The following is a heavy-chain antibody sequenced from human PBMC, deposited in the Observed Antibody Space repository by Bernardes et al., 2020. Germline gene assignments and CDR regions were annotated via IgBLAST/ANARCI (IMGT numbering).Heavy chain of an antibody. CDR2: IYYSGST. D-gene: IGHD3-3*01. CDR3: ARANPGDFWSGYSSSIYYYYYMDV. V-gene: IGHV4-59*01. J-gene: IGHJ6*03. Sequence: SETLSLTCTVSGGSISSYYWSWIRQPPGKGLEWIGYIYYSGSTNYNPSLKSRVTISVDTSKNQFSLKLSSVTAADTAVYYCARANPGDFWSGYSSSIYYYYYMDVWGKGTTVTVSS. CDR1: GGSISSYY.